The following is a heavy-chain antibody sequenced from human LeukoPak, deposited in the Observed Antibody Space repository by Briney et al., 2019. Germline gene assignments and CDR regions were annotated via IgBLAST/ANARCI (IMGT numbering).Heavy chain of an antibody. CDR1: GGSISSYY. CDR3: ARGIRFLEWLPIDY. V-gene: IGHV4-39*01. Sequence: SETLSLTCTVSGGSISSYYWGWIRQPPGKGLEWIGSIYYSGSTYYNPSLKSRVTISVDTSKNQFSLKLSSVTAADTAVYYCARGIRFLEWLPIDYWGQGTLVTVSS. D-gene: IGHD3-3*01. J-gene: IGHJ4*02. CDR2: IYYSGST.